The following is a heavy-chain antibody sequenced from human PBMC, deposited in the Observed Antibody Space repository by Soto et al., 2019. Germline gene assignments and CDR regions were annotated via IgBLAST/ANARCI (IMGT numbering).Heavy chain of an antibody. CDR2: IKTKTDGGTT. Sequence: EVQLVESGGGLVKPGGSLTLSCSASGFSFDRAWASWVRQAPGRGLEWVGLIKTKTDGGTTDYAASVKGRFTISKDESEKTVYLHTNRLKTEDTAFYYCATTGYSNDGMFDSWGQGSLVTVSS. V-gene: IGHV3-15*01. CDR3: ATTGYSNDGMFDS. D-gene: IGHD4-4*01. J-gene: IGHJ4*02. CDR1: GFSFDRAW.